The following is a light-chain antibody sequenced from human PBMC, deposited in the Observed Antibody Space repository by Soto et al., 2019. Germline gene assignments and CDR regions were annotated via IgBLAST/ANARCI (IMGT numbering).Light chain of an antibody. V-gene: IGLV1-40*01. CDR3: QSYDSSLSGYV. Sequence: QSVLTQSPSVSGAPGQRVTISCTGSSSNIGAGSEVHWYQHLPGTAPKLLIFGYSNRHSGVPDRFSGSKSGTSASLAITGLQAEDEADYYCQSYDSSLSGYVFGTGTKLTVL. CDR1: SSNIGAGSE. CDR2: GYS. J-gene: IGLJ1*01.